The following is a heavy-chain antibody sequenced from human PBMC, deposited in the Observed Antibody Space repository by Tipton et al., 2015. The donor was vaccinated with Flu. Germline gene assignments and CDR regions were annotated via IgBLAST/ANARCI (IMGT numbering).Heavy chain of an antibody. Sequence: SLRLSCAASGFTVSSNYMSWVRQAPGKGLEWVSVIYSGGSTYYADSVKGRFTISRDNSKNTLYLQMNSLRAEDTAVYYCARVKEYSSSWVEVLGDYWGQGTLVTVSS. V-gene: IGHV3-66*01. CDR3: ARVKEYSSSWVEVLGDY. J-gene: IGHJ4*02. CDR1: GFTVSSNY. D-gene: IGHD6-6*01. CDR2: IYSGGST.